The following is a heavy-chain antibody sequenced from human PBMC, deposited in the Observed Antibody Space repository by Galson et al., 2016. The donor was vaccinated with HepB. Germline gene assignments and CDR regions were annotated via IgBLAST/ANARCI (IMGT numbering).Heavy chain of an antibody. CDR2: TYIDDNT. CDR1: GSTVNVQY. V-gene: IGHV3-53*01. Sequence: SLRLSCPASGSTVNVQYMSWVRQAPGKGLEWVAITYIDDNTYYADSVKGRFIISRDNPKTTVYLQMNSLRAEDTAIYYCARDGGNRGSYSVGDSFDIWGQGTMVTVSS. CDR3: ARDGGNRGSYSVGDSFDI. D-gene: IGHD1-26*01. J-gene: IGHJ3*02.